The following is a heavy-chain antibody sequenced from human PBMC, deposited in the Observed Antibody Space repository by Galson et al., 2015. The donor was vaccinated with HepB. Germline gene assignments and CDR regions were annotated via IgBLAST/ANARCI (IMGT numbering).Heavy chain of an antibody. Sequence: SLRLSCAASGFTFSTYAMSWVRQAPGKGLEWVSAISGNGGSTYYTDSVRGRFTISRDNSRNTLHLQMNSLRAEDTAIYYCAKDKDSTSSFPNYFDFWGQGTQVTVSS. D-gene: IGHD6-6*01. CDR1: GFTFSTYA. J-gene: IGHJ4*02. V-gene: IGHV3-23*01. CDR3: AKDKDSTSSFPNYFDF. CDR2: ISGNGGST.